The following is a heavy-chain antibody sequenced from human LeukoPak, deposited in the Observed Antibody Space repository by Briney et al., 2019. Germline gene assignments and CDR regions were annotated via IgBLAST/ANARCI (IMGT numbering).Heavy chain of an antibody. Sequence: GGSLRLSCAASGFIVSYNYMNWVRQAPGKVLEWLSVIYSGGSTYYADSVKGRFTISRDNSKNTLYLQMNSLRAEDTAVYYCAKSASRTAMVTTFDYWGQGTLVTVSS. CDR2: IYSGGST. CDR3: AKSASRTAMVTTFDY. D-gene: IGHD5-18*01. J-gene: IGHJ4*02. V-gene: IGHV3-53*01. CDR1: GFIVSYNY.